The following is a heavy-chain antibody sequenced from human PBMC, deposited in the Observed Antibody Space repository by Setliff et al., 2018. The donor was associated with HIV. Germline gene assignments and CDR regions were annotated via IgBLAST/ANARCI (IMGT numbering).Heavy chain of an antibody. D-gene: IGHD3-3*01. J-gene: IGHJ6*03. CDR3: ARDPGEGGGGFLEWTIGYYYYMDV. V-gene: IGHV1-69*06. CDR2: IITIFGTT. CDR1: GGTFSSYA. Sequence: ASVMVSCKASGGTFSSYAISWVRQAPGQGLEWMGRIITIFGTTNYAQKFQGRVTITADKSTSTAYMELSSLRSEDTAVYYCARDPGEGGGGFLEWTIGYYYYMDVWGKGTTVTVSS.